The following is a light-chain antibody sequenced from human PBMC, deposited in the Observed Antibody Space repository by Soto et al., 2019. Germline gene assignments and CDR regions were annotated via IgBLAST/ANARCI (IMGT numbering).Light chain of an antibody. J-gene: IGKJ1*01. Sequence: DIQLTQSASSLSASVGDRVTISCRASQSISNSLNWYQKKPGKAPNLLIFRTSGVHSGVPSRFSGSGSGTDFILTISSLQREDLATYYCQQSYSSSWTFGQRTKVDNK. CDR1: QSISNS. CDR2: RTS. CDR3: QQSYSSSWT. V-gene: IGKV1-39*01.